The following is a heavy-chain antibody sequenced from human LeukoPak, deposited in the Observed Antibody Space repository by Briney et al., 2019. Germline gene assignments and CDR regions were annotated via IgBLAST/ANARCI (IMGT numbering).Heavy chain of an antibody. CDR3: AREPRLAVY. CDR2: ISGSGNSI. D-gene: IGHD6-19*01. CDR1: GFAFSDYY. J-gene: IGHJ4*02. V-gene: IGHV3-11*01. Sequence: GGSLRLSCAGSGFAFSDYYMTWIRQAPGRGLEFISYISGSGNSIVYADPVKGRFTISRDNAKNSLYLQMNSLRDEDTAVYYCAREPRLAVYWGQGTLVTVSS.